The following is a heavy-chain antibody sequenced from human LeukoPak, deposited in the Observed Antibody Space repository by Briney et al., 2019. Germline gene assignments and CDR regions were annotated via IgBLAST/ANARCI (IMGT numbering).Heavy chain of an antibody. V-gene: IGHV3-30*03. J-gene: IGHJ4*02. CDR3: ARVLRGSPTNYFDY. Sequence: GGSLRLSCAASGFTFSSYGMHWVRQAPGKGLEWVAVISYDGSNKYYADSVKGRFTISRDNSKNTLYLQMNSLRAEDTAVYYCARVLRGSPTNYFDYWGQGTLVTVSS. CDR2: ISYDGSNK. D-gene: IGHD1-26*01. CDR1: GFTFSSYG.